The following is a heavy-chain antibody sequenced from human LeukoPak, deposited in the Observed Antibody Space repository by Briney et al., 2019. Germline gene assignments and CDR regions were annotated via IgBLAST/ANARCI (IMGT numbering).Heavy chain of an antibody. CDR1: GFTVSSKY. V-gene: IGHV3-53*05. CDR2: IYSGGST. Sequence: PGGSLRLSCAASGFTVSSKYMSWVRQAPGKGLEWVSVIYSGGSTYYADSVKGRFTISRDNSKNTLFLQMNSLRAEDTAVYFCAKDFRRADYYDSSGYYRMIDYWGQGTLVTVSS. CDR3: AKDFRRADYYDSSGYYRMIDY. D-gene: IGHD3-22*01. J-gene: IGHJ4*02.